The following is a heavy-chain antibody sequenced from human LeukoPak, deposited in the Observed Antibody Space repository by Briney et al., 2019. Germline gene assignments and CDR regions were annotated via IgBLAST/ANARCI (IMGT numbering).Heavy chain of an antibody. CDR2: IIPILGIA. J-gene: IGHJ4*02. CDR1: GGTFSSYA. CDR3: ARGRDTAMVEPPGY. V-gene: IGHV1-69*04. Sequence: ASVKVSCKASGGTFSSYAISWVRQAPGQGLEWMGRIIPILGIANYAQKFQGRVTITADKSTSTAYMELSSLRSEDTAVYYCARGRDTAMVEPPGYWGQRTLVTVSS. D-gene: IGHD5-18*01.